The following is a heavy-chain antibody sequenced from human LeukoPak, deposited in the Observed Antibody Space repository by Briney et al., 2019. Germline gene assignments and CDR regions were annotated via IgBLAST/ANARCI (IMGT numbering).Heavy chain of an antibody. CDR2: TYYRSQWYN. CDR1: GDSVSSISAA. J-gene: IGHJ4*02. V-gene: IGHV6-1*01. D-gene: IGHD1-26*01. Sequence: SQTLSLTCAISGDSVSSISAAWNWIRQSPSRGLEWLGRTYYRSQWYNDYAASVKSRISINPDTSKNQFSLQLNSTTPDDTAVYYCVRQGGAGRSVDYWGQGTLVTVSS. CDR3: VRQGGAGRSVDY.